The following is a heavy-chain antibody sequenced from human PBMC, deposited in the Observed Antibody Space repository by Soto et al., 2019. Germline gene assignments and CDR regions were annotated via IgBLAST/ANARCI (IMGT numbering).Heavy chain of an antibody. CDR1: GGSFSGYY. V-gene: IGHV4-34*01. Sequence: PSETLSLTCAVYGGSFSGYYWSWIRQPPGKGLEWIGEINHSGSTNYNPSLKSRVTISVDKSKNQFSLKLSSVTAADTAVYYCARVKSRPYYFDYWGQGTLVTVSS. CDR3: ARVKSRPYYFDY. J-gene: IGHJ4*02. CDR2: INHSGST. D-gene: IGHD6-6*01.